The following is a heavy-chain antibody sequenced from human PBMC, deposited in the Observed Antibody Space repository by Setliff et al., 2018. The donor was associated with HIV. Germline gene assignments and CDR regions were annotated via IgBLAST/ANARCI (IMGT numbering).Heavy chain of an antibody. CDR3: ARGTAYYNFWSGYSQDYYYYMDV. Sequence: PSETLSLTCSVSGGSVNSGNYHWAWIRQSPGKGLEWIGEINHSGSTKYNPSLKSRVTISVDTSKNQFSLKLSSVTAADTAVYYCARGTAYYNFWSGYSQDYYYYMDVWGKGTTVTVSS. D-gene: IGHD3-3*01. CDR1: GGSVNSGNYH. CDR2: INHSGST. V-gene: IGHV4-39*07. J-gene: IGHJ6*03.